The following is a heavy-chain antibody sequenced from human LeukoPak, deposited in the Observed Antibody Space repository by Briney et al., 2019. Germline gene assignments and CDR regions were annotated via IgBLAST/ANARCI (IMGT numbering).Heavy chain of an antibody. V-gene: IGHV4-31*03. CDR1: GGSISSGSYW. J-gene: IGHJ6*02. CDR3: ARGHRTSSAYHCNAMDV. CDR2: RYYSGNT. D-gene: IGHD2-8*01. Sequence: PPQTLSLTCTVSGGSISSGSYWWSWIRQHPEKGLEWIGYRYYSGNTYYNPSLKSRVSISLDTSKNQLSLTLTSVTAADTAVYYCARGHRTSSAYHCNAMDVWGQGTRVTVSS.